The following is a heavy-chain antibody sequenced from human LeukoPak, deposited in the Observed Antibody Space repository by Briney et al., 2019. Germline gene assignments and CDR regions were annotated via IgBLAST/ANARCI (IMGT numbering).Heavy chain of an antibody. Sequence: GGSLRLSCAASGFTFSSYSMNWVRQAPGKGLEWVSSISSSSSYIYYADSVKGRFTISRDNAKNSLYLQMNSLRAEDTAVYYCARVPLVLSGVGSMDVWGQGTTVTVSS. D-gene: IGHD1-26*01. CDR3: ARVPLVLSGVGSMDV. CDR2: ISSSSSYI. V-gene: IGHV3-21*01. CDR1: GFTFSSYS. J-gene: IGHJ6*02.